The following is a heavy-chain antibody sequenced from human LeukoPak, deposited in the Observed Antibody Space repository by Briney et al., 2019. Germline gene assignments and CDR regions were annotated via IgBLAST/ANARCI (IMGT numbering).Heavy chain of an antibody. CDR1: GFTFSSYN. Sequence: GGSLRLSCVASGFTFSSYNMNWVRQAPGRGLEWVSYISSSSGTIYYADSVKGRFTISRDNAKNSLYLQMNSLRAEDTAVYYCAREKLLASWGQGTLVTVSS. CDR3: AREKLLAS. CDR2: ISSSSGTI. V-gene: IGHV3-48*01. D-gene: IGHD2-15*01. J-gene: IGHJ4*02.